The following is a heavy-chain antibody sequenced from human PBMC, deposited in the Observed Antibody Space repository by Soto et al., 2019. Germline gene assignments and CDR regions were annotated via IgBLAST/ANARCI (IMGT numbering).Heavy chain of an antibody. D-gene: IGHD6-13*01. CDR2: IYYSGST. CDR3: ARHVYSSSWYNWFDP. J-gene: IGHJ5*02. CDR1: GGSISSSSYY. V-gene: IGHV4-39*01. Sequence: SETLSLTCTVSGGSISSSSYYWGWIRQPPGKGLEWVGSIYYSGSTYYNPSLKSRVTISVDTSKNQFSLKLSSVTAADTAVYYCARHVYSSSWYNWFDPWGQGTLVTVSS.